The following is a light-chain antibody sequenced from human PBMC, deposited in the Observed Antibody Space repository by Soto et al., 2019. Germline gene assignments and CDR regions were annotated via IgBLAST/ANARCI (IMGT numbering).Light chain of an antibody. CDR1: QGINSY. CDR2: AAS. CDR3: QQYYGFPVT. J-gene: IGKJ5*01. V-gene: IGKV1-9*01. Sequence: DIQLTQSPSFLSASVGDRVTITCRASQGINSYFTWYQQKPGRAPKLLIYAASTLQSGVPSRFSGSGSGTEFTLTISSLQPEDFATYYCQQYYGFPVTFGQGTRLEIK.